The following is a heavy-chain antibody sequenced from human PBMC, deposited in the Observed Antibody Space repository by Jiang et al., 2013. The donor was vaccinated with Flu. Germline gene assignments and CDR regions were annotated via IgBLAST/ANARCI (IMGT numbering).Heavy chain of an antibody. J-gene: IGHJ3*02. V-gene: IGHV3-30*01. CDR3: ARDNVGDTMIPGRPEYDAFDI. D-gene: IGHD3-22*01. CDR2: ISYDGSNK. CDR1: GFTFSSYA. Sequence: GGGVVQPGRSLRLSCAASGFTFSSYAMHWVRQAPGKGLEWVAVISYDGSNKYYADSVKGRFTISRDNSKNTLYLQMNSLRAEDTAVYYCARDNVGDTMIPGRPEYDAFDIWGQETMVTVSS.